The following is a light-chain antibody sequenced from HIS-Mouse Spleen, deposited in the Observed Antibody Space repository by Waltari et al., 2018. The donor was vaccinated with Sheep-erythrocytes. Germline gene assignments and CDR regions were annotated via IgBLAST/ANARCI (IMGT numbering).Light chain of an antibody. V-gene: IGLV3-10*01. Sequence: SYELTQPPSLSVSPGHTSLNPCSRDPLPKKSSYWYQQKSGQAPVLVIYEDSNRPSGIPERFSGSKSGTSASLAISGLQSEDEADYYCAAWDDSLNGVVFGGGTKLTVL. CDR3: AAWDDSLNGVV. CDR1: PLPKKS. CDR2: EDS. J-gene: IGLJ2*01.